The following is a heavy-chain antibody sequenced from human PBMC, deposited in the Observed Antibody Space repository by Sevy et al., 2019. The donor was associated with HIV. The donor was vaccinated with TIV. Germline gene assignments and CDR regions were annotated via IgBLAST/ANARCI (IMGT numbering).Heavy chain of an antibody. Sequence: GGSLRLSCAASGFPFSNFAMSWVRQAPGKGLEWVSTLIGGGSRTYYADSVTGRFIISRDNSRNTLDLQMNSLRAEDTAMYYCAKRRVQSGLSGGGANYGMDVCGRGTTVTVSS. CDR3: AKRRVQSGLSGGGANYGMDV. CDR2: LIGGGSRT. CDR1: GFPFSNFA. D-gene: IGHD2-8*02. V-gene: IGHV3-23*01. J-gene: IGHJ6*02.